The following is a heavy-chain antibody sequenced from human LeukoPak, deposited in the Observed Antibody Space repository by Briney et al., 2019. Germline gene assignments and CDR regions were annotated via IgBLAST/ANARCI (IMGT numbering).Heavy chain of an antibody. CDR3: ATQSAGLAYDTSAQGSFGI. Sequence: ASVKVSCKVSGSTLTEFSIHWVRQAPGKGLEWMGGFDPEDHETVYAQKFQGRVTMTEDTSTDTASMELSSLRSEDTAVYFCATQSAGLAYDTSAQGSFGIWGQGTMVTVSS. CDR2: FDPEDHET. CDR1: GSTLTEFS. D-gene: IGHD3-22*01. J-gene: IGHJ3*02. V-gene: IGHV1-24*01.